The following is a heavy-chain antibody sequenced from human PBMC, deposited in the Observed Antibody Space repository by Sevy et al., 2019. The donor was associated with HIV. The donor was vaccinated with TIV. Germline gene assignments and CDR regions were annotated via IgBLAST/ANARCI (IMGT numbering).Heavy chain of an antibody. Sequence: GGSLRLSCAASAFSLSNYYMTWVRQAPGKGLEWVANIKQGGNEQFYLESVKGGFTISRDDSKNSVYLQMTSLRAEDTAVYYCAREGVIYDDDGRDFDDAFDIWGHGTMVTVSS. CDR3: AREGVIYDDDGRDFDDAFDI. CDR2: IKQGGNEQ. D-gene: IGHD2-21*01. J-gene: IGHJ3*02. V-gene: IGHV3-7*01. CDR1: AFSLSNYY.